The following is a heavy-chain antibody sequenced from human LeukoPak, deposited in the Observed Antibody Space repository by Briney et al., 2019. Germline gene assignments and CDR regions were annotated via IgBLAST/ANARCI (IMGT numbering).Heavy chain of an antibody. V-gene: IGHV3-30*18. CDR2: ISYDGSNK. Sequence: PGGSLRLSCAASGFTFSSYGMHWVRQAPGKGLEWVAVISYDGSNKYYADSVKGRFTISRDNAKNSLYLQMNSLRAEDTALYYCAKDDYDILTGSGGFDYWGQGTLVTVSS. J-gene: IGHJ4*02. CDR1: GFTFSSYG. CDR3: AKDDYDILTGSGGFDY. D-gene: IGHD3-9*01.